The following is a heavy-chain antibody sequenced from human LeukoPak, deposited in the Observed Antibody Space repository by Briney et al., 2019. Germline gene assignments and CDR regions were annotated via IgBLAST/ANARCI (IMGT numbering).Heavy chain of an antibody. CDR2: INRDGSEK. D-gene: IGHD6-19*01. CDR1: GFTFSSYW. J-gene: IGHJ4*02. CDR3: AKDIAGIAVAPDY. V-gene: IGHV3-7*03. Sequence: GGSLRLSCAASGFTFSSYWMTWVRQAPGKGLEWVANINRDGSEKNHVDSLKGRFTISRDNAKNSLYLQMNSLRAEDTALYYCAKDIAGIAVAPDYWGQGTLVTVSS.